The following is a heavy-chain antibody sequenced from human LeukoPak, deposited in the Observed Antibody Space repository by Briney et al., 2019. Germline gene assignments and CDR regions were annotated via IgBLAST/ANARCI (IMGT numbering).Heavy chain of an antibody. D-gene: IGHD3-22*01. CDR1: GDSITSSEW. CDR2: IYYSGST. J-gene: IGHJ5*02. V-gene: IGHV4-4*02. Sequence: SETLSLTCAVSGDSITSSEWWSWVRQPPGKGLEWIGEIYYSGSTNYNPSLKSRVTISLDKSTNQFSLKLSSVTAADTAVYYCARHRFNYYDSSGLNWFDPWGQGTLVTVSS. CDR3: ARHRFNYYDSSGLNWFDP.